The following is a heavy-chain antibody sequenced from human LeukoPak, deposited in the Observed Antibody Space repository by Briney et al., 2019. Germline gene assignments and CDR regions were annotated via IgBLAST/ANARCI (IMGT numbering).Heavy chain of an antibody. D-gene: IGHD3-22*01. J-gene: IGHJ6*03. V-gene: IGHV4-59*01. CDR3: AKAKEYYYDSSGLLGGYYYYMDV. CDR2: IYYSGSS. Sequence: PSETLSLTCTVSGGSISSYYWSWIRQPPGKGLEWIGYIYYSGSSNYNPSLKSRVTISVDTSKNQFSLKLSSVTAADTAVYYCAKAKEYYYDSSGLLGGYYYYMDVWGKGTTVTISS. CDR1: GGSISSYY.